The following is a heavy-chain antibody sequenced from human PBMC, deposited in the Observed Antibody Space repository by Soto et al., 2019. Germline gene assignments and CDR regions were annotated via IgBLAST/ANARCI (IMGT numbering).Heavy chain of an antibody. J-gene: IGHJ5*02. CDR2: ISRGGSS. Sequence: SETLSLTCTVSGGSIFSDDWTWIRQPPGKGLEWIGYISRGGSSRYAPSLKGRVTFSTDASKNQVSLKLTYVTVADTAVYYCARGYWFDPWGPGTLVTVSS. CDR3: ARGYWFDP. CDR1: GGSIFSDD. V-gene: IGHV4-59*01.